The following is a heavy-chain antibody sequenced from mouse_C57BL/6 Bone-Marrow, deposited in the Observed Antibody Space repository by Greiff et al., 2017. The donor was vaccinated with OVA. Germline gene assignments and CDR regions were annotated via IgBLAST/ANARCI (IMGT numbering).Heavy chain of an antibody. Sequence: EVKVIESGGGLVQPGGSLKLSCAASGIDFSRYWMSWVRRAPGKGLEWIGEINPDSSTINYAPSLKDKFIISRDNAKNTLYLQMSKVRSEDTALYYCARPSIYYDYDRWYFDVWGTGTTVTVSS. CDR1: GIDFSRYW. D-gene: IGHD2-4*01. CDR2: INPDSSTI. CDR3: ARPSIYYDYDRWYFDV. J-gene: IGHJ1*03. V-gene: IGHV4-1*01.